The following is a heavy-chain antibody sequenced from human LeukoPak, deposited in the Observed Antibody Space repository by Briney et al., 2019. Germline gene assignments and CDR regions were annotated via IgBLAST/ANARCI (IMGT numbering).Heavy chain of an antibody. CDR2: ISYDGSNK. CDR3: AREAAMAVAGITFYPLGY. D-gene: IGHD6-19*01. Sequence: GRSLRLSCAASGFTFNSHALHWVRQAPGKGLEWVAFISYDGSNKYYADSVKGRCTISRDDSKNTLYLQMNSLRPEDTAVYYCAREAAMAVAGITFYPLGYWGQGALVTVSS. CDR1: GFTFNSHA. J-gene: IGHJ4*02. V-gene: IGHV3-30*04.